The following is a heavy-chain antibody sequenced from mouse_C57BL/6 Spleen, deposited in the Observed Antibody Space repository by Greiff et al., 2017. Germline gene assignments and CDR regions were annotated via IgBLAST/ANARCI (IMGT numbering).Heavy chain of an antibody. CDR3: AKNYYGTYYAMGY. J-gene: IGHJ4*01. Sequence: EVKLMESGGGLVKPGGSLKLSCAASGFTFSSYTMSWVRQTPEKRLEWVATISGGGGNTYYPDSVKGRFTISRDNAKNTLYLQMSSLRSEDTAFYYCAKNYYGTYYAMGYWGQGASVTVSS. CDR1: GFTFSSYT. D-gene: IGHD1-1*01. V-gene: IGHV5-9*01. CDR2: ISGGGGNT.